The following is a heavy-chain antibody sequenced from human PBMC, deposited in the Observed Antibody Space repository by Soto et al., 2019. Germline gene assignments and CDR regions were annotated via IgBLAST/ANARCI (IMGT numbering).Heavy chain of an antibody. D-gene: IGHD2-2*01. CDR3: ARPYCSSTSCTIYYYYGMDV. CDR2: IIPIFGTA. V-gene: IGHV1-69*13. CDR1: GGTFSSYA. J-gene: IGHJ6*02. Sequence: GASVKVSCKASGGTFSSYAISWVRQAPGQGLEWVGGIIPIFGTANYAQKFQGRVTITEDESTSTAYMELSSLRSEDTAVYYCARPYCSSTSCTIYYYYGMDVWGQGNTVTASS.